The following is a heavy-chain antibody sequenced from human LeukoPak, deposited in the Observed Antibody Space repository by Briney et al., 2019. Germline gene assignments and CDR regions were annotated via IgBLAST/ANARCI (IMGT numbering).Heavy chain of an antibody. Sequence: PSQTLSLTCAISGDSVSSNSAAWNWIRQSPSRGLEWLGRTYYRSKWYGEYAVSVKSRISINPDTPKNQLSLQLNSVTPEDTAVYYCARVRYGGESLVYYGMDVWGQGTTVTVSS. CDR3: ARVRYGGESLVYYGMDV. V-gene: IGHV6-1*01. CDR2: TYYRSKWYG. CDR1: GDSVSSNSAA. J-gene: IGHJ6*02. D-gene: IGHD4-23*01.